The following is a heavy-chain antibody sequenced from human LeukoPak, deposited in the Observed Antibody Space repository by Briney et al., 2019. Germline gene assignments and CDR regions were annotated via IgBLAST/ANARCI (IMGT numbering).Heavy chain of an antibody. V-gene: IGHV3-23*01. J-gene: IGHJ4*02. Sequence: GGSLRLSCAASGFTFSSYAMSWVRQAPGEGLEWVSAISGSGGSTYYADSVKGRFTISRDNSKNTLYLQMNSLRAEDTAVYYCAKDGGATTRLPDYWGQGTLVTVSS. CDR3: AKDGGATTRLPDY. CDR2: ISGSGGST. D-gene: IGHD1-26*01. CDR1: GFTFSSYA.